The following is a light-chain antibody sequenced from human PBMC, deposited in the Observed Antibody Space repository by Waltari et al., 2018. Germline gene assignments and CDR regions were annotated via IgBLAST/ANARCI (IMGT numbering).Light chain of an antibody. CDR2: DAS. J-gene: IGKJ4*01. CDR3: QQYHALPLT. V-gene: IGKV1-33*01. Sequence: WQGSQDINTYLNLYQQKPVKAPQLRFYDASDLETGVPSRFSKSGSGTDFTFTISTLQPEDIGTYYCQQYHALPLTFGGGTKVEIK. CDR1: QDINTY.